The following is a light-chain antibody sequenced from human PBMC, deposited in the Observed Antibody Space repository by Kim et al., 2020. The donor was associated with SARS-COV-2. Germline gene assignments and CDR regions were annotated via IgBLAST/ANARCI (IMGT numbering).Light chain of an antibody. CDR3: QQYGSSRQT. Sequence: ENVLTQSPGTLSLSPGETATLSCRASQSVGNNFLAWYQQKPGQAPRLLIYGVSRRATGIQDRFSGSGSGTDFTLTISRLEPEDFAVYYCQQYGSSRQTFGQGTKVDIK. CDR1: QSVGNNF. V-gene: IGKV3-20*01. CDR2: GVS. J-gene: IGKJ1*01.